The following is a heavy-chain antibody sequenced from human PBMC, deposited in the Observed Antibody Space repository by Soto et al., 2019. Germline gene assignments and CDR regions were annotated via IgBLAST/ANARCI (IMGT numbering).Heavy chain of an antibody. V-gene: IGHV5-51*01. D-gene: IGHD2-8*01. CDR1: GYSFTSYW. CDR2: IYPGDSDT. J-gene: IGHJ4*02. CDR3: ARQGPMVLLDY. Sequence: GESLKISCKGSGYSFTSYWIGWVRQMPGKGLEWLGIIYPGDSDTRYSPSFQGQVTMSADKSISTAYLQWNSLKASDTAMYYCARQGPMVLLDYWGQGTLVTVSS.